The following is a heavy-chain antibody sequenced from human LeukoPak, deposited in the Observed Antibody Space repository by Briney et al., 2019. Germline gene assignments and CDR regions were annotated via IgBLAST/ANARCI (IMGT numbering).Heavy chain of an antibody. CDR2: INPNSGGT. Sequence: ASVKVSCKASGYTFTGYYMHWVRQAPGQGLEWMGWINPNSGGTNYAQKFQGRVTMTRDTSISTAYMELSRLRSDDTAVYYCARNNYGGNGLDPWGQGTLVTVSS. CDR1: GYTFTGYY. V-gene: IGHV1-2*02. CDR3: ARNNYGGNGLDP. J-gene: IGHJ5*02. D-gene: IGHD4-23*01.